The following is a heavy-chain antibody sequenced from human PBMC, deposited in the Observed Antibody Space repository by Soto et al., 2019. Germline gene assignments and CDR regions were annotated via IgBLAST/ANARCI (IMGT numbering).Heavy chain of an antibody. CDR3: ARDLDGSGSYYTDY. V-gene: IGHV1-18*01. CDR2: ISTYNGNT. CDR1: GYIFITYG. D-gene: IGHD3-10*01. Sequence: ASVKVSCRSSGYIFITYGISWVRQAPGQGLEWMGRISTYNGNTNYAQNLQGRVTMTTDTSTSTAYMELRSLRSDDTAVYYCARDLDGSGSYYTDYWGPGTLVTVSS. J-gene: IGHJ4*02.